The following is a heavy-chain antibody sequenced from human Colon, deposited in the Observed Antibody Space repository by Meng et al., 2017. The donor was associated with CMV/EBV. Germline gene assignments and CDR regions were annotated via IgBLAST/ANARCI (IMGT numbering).Heavy chain of an antibody. CDR3: VKGGHYSSGWYRWFDP. Sequence: GESLKISCAASGFTFSNYNMNWVRQAPGKGLEWVSSISSTSGYIFYADSVKGRVTTSRDNAKSSLYLQMNSLRADDTALYYCVKGGHYSSGWYRWFDPWGQGTLVTVSS. D-gene: IGHD6-19*01. V-gene: IGHV3-21*04. J-gene: IGHJ5*02. CDR1: GFTFSNYN. CDR2: ISSTSGYI.